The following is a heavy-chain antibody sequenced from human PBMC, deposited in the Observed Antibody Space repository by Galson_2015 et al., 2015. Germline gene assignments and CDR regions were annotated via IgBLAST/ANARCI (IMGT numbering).Heavy chain of an antibody. CDR3: ARNYGGNSDAFDI. CDR1: GGTFSSYP. D-gene: IGHD4-23*01. Sequence: SVKVSCKASGGTFSSYPISWVRQAPGQGLEWMGRIIPILGIANYAQKFQGRVTITADKSTSTAYMELSSLRSEDTAVYYCARNYGGNSDAFDIWGQGTMVTVSS. V-gene: IGHV1-69*02. J-gene: IGHJ3*02. CDR2: IIPILGIA.